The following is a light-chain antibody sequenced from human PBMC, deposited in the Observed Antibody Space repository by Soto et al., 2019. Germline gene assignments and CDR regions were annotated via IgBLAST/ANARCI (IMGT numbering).Light chain of an antibody. CDR2: KAS. J-gene: IGKJ1*01. Sequence: DIQMTQSPSTLSASVGDRVTITCRASESIDSWLAWHQQKPGRAPKLLISKASSLESGVPSRFSSSGFGTEFTLTISSLQPDDFATYYCQQYKSYRAFGQGTKVEI. CDR3: QQYKSYRA. V-gene: IGKV1-5*03. CDR1: ESIDSW.